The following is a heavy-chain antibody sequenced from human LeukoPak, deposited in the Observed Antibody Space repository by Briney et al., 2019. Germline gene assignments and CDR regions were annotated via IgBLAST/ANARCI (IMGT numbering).Heavy chain of an antibody. D-gene: IGHD6-13*01. V-gene: IGHV1-2*02. Sequence: ASVKVSCKASGYTFTGYYMHWVRQAPGQGLEWMGWINPNSGGTNYAQKFQGRVTMTRDTSISTAYMELSRLRSDDTAVYYCAKSKAPGYSSSWSNSWFDPWGQGTLGTVSS. CDR3: AKSKAPGYSSSWSNSWFDP. CDR1: GYTFTGYY. J-gene: IGHJ5*02. CDR2: INPNSGGT.